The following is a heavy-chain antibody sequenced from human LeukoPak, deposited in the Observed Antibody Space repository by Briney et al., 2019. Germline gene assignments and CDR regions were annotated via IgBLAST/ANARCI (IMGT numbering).Heavy chain of an antibody. CDR2: MNPNSGNT. CDR3: ARAKRYYYDSSGIRVDAFDI. Sequence: ASVKVSCKASAYTFTGYYMHWVRQAPGQGLEWMGWMNPNSGNTGYAQKFQGRVTITRNTSISTAYMELSSLRSEDTAVYYCARAKRYYYDSSGIRVDAFDIWGQGTMVTVSS. D-gene: IGHD3-22*01. CDR1: AYTFTGYY. V-gene: IGHV1-8*03. J-gene: IGHJ3*02.